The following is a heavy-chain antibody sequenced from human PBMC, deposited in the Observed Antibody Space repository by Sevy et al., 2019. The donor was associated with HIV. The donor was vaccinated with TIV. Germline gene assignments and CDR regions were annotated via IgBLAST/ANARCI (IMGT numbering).Heavy chain of an antibody. CDR1: GGSISSGGYY. V-gene: IGHV4-31*03. CDR2: IYYSGST. J-gene: IGHJ4*02. CDR3: AREGVSYYDSSGYFSYFDY. D-gene: IGHD3-22*01. Sequence: SETLSLTCTVSGGSISSGGYYWSWIRQHPGKGLEWIGYIYYSGSTYYNPSLKSRVTISVDTSKNLFSLKLSSVTAADTAVYYCAREGVSYYDSSGYFSYFDYWGQGTLVTVSS.